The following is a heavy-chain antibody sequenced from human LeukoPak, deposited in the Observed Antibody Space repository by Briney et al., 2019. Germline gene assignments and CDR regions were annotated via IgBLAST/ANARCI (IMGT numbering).Heavy chain of an antibody. V-gene: IGHV1-18*01. CDR1: GYTFTSYG. CDR2: ISAYNGNT. J-gene: IGHJ4*02. D-gene: IGHD5-12*01. CDR3: ARDGGGGYNYFDY. Sequence: EASVKVSCKASGYTFTSYGISWVRQAPGQGLEWMGWISAYNGNTNYAQKFQGRVTITADKSTSTAYRELSSLRSEDTAVYYCARDGGGGYNYFDYWGQGTLVTVSS.